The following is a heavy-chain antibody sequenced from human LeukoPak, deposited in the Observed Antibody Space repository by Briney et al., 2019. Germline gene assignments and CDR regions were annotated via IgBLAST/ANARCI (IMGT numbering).Heavy chain of an antibody. CDR1: GYTFTSYY. V-gene: IGHV1-46*01. CDR2: INPSGGST. J-gene: IGHJ4*02. CDR3: ARDPIVVVVAATPGTPEPFDY. D-gene: IGHD2-15*01. Sequence: GESLKISCKGSGYTFTSYYMHWVRQAPGQGLEWMGIINPSGGSTSYAQKFQGRVTMTRDTSTSTVYMELSSLRSEDTAVYYCARDPIVVVVAATPGTPEPFDYWGQGTLVTVSS.